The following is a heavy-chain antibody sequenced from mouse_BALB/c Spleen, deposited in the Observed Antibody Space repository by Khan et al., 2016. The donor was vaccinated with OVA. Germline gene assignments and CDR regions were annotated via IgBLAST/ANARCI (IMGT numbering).Heavy chain of an antibody. J-gene: IGHJ1*01. CDR2: ITYSGTT. Sequence: EVQLQESGPSLVKPSQTLSLTCSVTGDSITSGYWNWIRKFPGNKLEYMGYITYSGTTYYNPSLKSRISFTRDTSKSQYYLQLNSVTTEDTATYYCARWVYRYDRYCDLWGAGTTVTVSS. CDR3: ARWVYRYDRYCDL. CDR1: GDSITSGY. V-gene: IGHV3-8*02. D-gene: IGHD2-14*01.